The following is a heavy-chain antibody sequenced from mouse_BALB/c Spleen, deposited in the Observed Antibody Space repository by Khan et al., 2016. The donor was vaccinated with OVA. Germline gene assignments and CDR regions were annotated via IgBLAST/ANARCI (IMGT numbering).Heavy chain of an antibody. D-gene: IGHD2-3*01. V-gene: IGHV1-77*01. Sequence: QVQLKQSGADLARPGASVKLSCKASGYTFTDHYITWVKQKTGQGLEWIGENYPGSGNTYYNENFKGKASLTADKSSNTAYMQLSSLTSEDSAVYFCAIMDTTSFDFWGQGTTLTFSS. CDR3: AIMDTTSFDF. J-gene: IGHJ2*01. CDR2: NYPGSGNT. CDR1: GYTFTDHY.